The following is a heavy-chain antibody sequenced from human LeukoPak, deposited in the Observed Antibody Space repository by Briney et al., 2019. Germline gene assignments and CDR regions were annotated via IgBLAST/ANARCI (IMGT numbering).Heavy chain of an antibody. CDR1: GDSINSLDL. D-gene: IGHD3-22*01. CDR3: AGLVGRYSSGLYYYYFDY. J-gene: IGHJ4*02. V-gene: IGHV4-4*02. Sequence: SETLSLTCTVSGDSINSLDLWSWVRQPSGKGLEWIGEMYLSGTTHSNPSVKSRVTISIDKSKNQFFLNLSSVTAADTAVYYCAGLVGRYSSGLYYYYFDYWGQGTLVTVSS. CDR2: MYLSGTT.